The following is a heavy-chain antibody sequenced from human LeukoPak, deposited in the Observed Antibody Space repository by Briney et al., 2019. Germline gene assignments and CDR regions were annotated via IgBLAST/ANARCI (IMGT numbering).Heavy chain of an antibody. CDR3: AKDQGSGLLDY. CDR1: GFTFSANS. J-gene: IGHJ4*02. CDR2: ISGSGGST. V-gene: IGHV3-23*01. D-gene: IGHD3-10*01. Sequence: PGGSLRLSCAASGFTFSANSMNWVRQAPGKGLEWVSAISGSGGSTYYADSVKGRFTISRDNSKNTLYLQMNSLRAEDTAVYYCAKDQGSGLLDYWGQGTLVTVSS.